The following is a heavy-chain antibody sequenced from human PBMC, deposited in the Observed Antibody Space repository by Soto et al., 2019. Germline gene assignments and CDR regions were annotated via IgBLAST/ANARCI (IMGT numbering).Heavy chain of an antibody. D-gene: IGHD3-22*01. J-gene: IGHJ3*02. CDR1: GFTFSSYW. V-gene: IGHV3-7*01. CDR3: ARDMMIVVDSDAFDI. Sequence: GGSLRLSCAASGFTFSSYWMSWVRQAPGKGLEWVANIKQDGSEKYYVDSVKGRFTISRDNAKNSLYLQMNSLRAEDTAVYYCARDMMIVVDSDAFDIWGQGTMVTVSS. CDR2: IKQDGSEK.